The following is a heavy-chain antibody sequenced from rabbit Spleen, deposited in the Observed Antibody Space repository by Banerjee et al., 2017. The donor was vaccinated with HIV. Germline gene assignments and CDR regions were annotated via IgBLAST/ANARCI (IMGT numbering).Heavy chain of an antibody. V-gene: IGHV1S45*01. CDR1: AFSFSDRDV. CDR2: INAATAKP. CDR3: ARDLAGAIGWNFYL. D-gene: IGHD4-1*01. Sequence: QEQLVESGGGLVKPEGSLTLTCKASAFSFSDRDVMCWVRQAPGKGLEWIACINAATAKPVYATWAKGRFTISRASSITVTLQMTSLTAADTATYFCARDLAGAIGWNFYLWGQGTLVTVS. J-gene: IGHJ6*01.